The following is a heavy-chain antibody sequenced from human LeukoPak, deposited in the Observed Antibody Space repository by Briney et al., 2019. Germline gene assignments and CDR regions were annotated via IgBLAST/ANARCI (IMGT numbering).Heavy chain of an antibody. CDR1: GYTFTGYY. J-gene: IGHJ3*02. D-gene: IGHD6-19*01. CDR2: INPNSGGT. V-gene: IGHV1-2*02. Sequence: ASVKVSCKASGYTFTGYYMHWVRQAPGQGLEWMGWINPNSGGTNYAQKFQGRVTMTRDTSISTAYMELSRLRSDDTAVYYCAMSIAVVGPYGAFDIWGQGTMVTVSS. CDR3: AMSIAVVGPYGAFDI.